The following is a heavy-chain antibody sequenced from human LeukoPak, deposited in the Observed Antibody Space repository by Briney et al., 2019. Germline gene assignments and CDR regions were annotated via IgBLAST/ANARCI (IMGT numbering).Heavy chain of an antibody. V-gene: IGHV1-69*13. CDR1: GYTFTGYY. CDR3: ARDRGMEAAGTSAFDI. J-gene: IGHJ3*02. Sequence: SVKVSCKASGYTFTGYYMHWVRQAPGQGLEWMGGIIPIFGTANYAQKFQGRVTITADESTSTAYMELSSLRSEDTAVYYCARDRGMEAAGTSAFDIWGQGTMVTVSS. CDR2: IIPIFGTA. D-gene: IGHD6-13*01.